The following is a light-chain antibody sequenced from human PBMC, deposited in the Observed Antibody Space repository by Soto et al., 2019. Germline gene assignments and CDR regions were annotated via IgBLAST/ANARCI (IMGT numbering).Light chain of an antibody. CDR1: QDLTNF. CDR2: DTT. V-gene: IGKV1-33*01. CDR3: QQYVNLPNT. J-gene: IGKJ2*01. Sequence: DIQMTQSPTSLAASVGDRVTISCQASQDLTNFLNWYQQKPGEAPKLLIYDTTTLEEGVPTRFSGGGSGTDFTFTINGLQPEDAAIYSCQQYVNLPNTFGHGTKLEIK.